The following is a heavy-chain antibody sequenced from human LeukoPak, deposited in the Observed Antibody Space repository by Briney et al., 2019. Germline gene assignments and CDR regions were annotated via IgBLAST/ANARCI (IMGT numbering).Heavy chain of an antibody. CDR2: IYYSGST. CDR3: ARGKGIAAV. CDR1: GGSVSSGSYY. D-gene: IGHD6-13*01. V-gene: IGHV4-61*01. Sequence: SEALSLTCTVSGGSVSSGSYYWSWIRQPPGKGLEWIGYIYYSGSTNYNPSLESRVTISVDTSKNQFSLKLSSVTAADTAVYYCARGKGIAAVWGQGTLVTVSS. J-gene: IGHJ4*02.